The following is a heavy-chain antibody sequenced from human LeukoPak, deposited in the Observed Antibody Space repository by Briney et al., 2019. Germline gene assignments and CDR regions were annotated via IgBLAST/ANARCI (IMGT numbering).Heavy chain of an antibody. CDR1: GITFSSYA. V-gene: IGHV3-23*01. D-gene: IGHD1-1*01. Sequence: GGSLRLSCAASGITFSSYAMSWVRQAPGKGLEWVSGITGSGDSTYYADSVKGRFTISRDNSKNALFLQMNSLRVEDTAIYYCAKGQELDDGVFDSWGQGTLVTVSS. CDR3: AKGQELDDGVFDS. CDR2: ITGSGDST. J-gene: IGHJ4*02.